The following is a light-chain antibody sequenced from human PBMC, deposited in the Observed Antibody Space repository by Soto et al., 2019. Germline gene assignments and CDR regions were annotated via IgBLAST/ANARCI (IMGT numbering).Light chain of an antibody. CDR3: QHYNSYSEA. J-gene: IGKJ1*01. CDR1: HGVTTN. V-gene: IGKV3-15*01. Sequence: EIVMTQSPATLSLSPWEIATLSCRACHGVTTNFAWYQQKSGQSPRLLIYDVSTRATGVPARFSGTGSETDFTLTISSLQPDDFATYYCQHYNSYSEAFGQGTKVDIK. CDR2: DVS.